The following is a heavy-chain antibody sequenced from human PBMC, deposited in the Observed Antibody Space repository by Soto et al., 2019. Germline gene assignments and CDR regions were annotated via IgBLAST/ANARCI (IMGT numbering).Heavy chain of an antibody. J-gene: IGHJ4*02. D-gene: IGHD6-13*01. Sequence: VQLVESGGGLVQPGGSLRLSCAASGFTVSSNYMSWVRQAPGKGLEWVSVIYSGGSTYYADSVKGRFTISRDNSKNTLYLQMNSLRAEDTAVYYCARDRAAAGIGYFDYWGQGTLVTVSS. V-gene: IGHV3-66*01. CDR2: IYSGGST. CDR3: ARDRAAAGIGYFDY. CDR1: GFTVSSNY.